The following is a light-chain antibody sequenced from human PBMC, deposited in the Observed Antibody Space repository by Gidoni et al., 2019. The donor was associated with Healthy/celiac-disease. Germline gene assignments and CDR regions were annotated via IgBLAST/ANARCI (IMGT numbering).Light chain of an antibody. V-gene: IGLV3-1*01. J-gene: IGLJ1*01. CDR1: KLGDKY. Sequence: SYELTQPPSVSVSPGPTASITCSGDKLGDKYACWYQQKPGQSPVLVIYQDSKRPSGIPERFSGSNSGNTATLTISGTQAMDEADYYCQAWDSSTAYYVFGTGTMVTVL. CDR2: QDS. CDR3: QAWDSSTAYYV.